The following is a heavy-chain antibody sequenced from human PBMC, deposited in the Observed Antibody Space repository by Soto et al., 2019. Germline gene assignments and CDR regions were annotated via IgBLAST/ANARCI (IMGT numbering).Heavy chain of an antibody. CDR2: ISGSGGST. CDR3: AKKKVPRGSGSYYPLSSGGMDV. V-gene: IGHV3-23*01. Sequence: HPGGSLRLSCAASGFTFNSYAVSWVRQAPGKGLEWVSAISGSGGSTYYADSVKGRFTISRDNSKNTLYLQMNSLRAEDTAVYYCAKKKVPRGSGSYYPLSSGGMDVWGQGTTVTVSS. CDR1: GFTFNSYA. J-gene: IGHJ6*02. D-gene: IGHD3-10*01.